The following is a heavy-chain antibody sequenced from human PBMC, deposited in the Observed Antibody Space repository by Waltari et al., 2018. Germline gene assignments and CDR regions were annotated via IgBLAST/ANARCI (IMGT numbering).Heavy chain of an antibody. V-gene: IGHV1-2*02. CDR3: ARVLGSVAVAGTGGDY. J-gene: IGHJ4*02. CDR1: GYTFTGYY. CDR2: INPTSGGT. D-gene: IGHD6-19*01. Sequence: QVQLVQSGAEVKKPGASVKVSCKASGYTFTGYYMHWVRQALGQGLEWMGWINPTSGGTNYAQKFQGRVTMTRDTSISTAYMELSRLRSDDTAVYYCARVLGSVAVAGTGGDYWGQGTLVTVSS.